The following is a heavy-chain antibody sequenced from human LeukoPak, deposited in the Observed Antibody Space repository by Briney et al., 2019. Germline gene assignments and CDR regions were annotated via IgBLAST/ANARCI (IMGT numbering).Heavy chain of an antibody. CDR3: ARDGVSWYVAY. D-gene: IGHD6-13*01. J-gene: IGHJ4*02. Sequence: PGGSLRLSCAASGFTFSNYWMSWVRQAPGKGLEWVANIRQDGGEKYYVDSVKGRFTISRDNARNSLYLQMSSLRAEDTAVYYCARDGVSWYVAYWGQGTLVTVSS. CDR1: GFTFSNYW. CDR2: IRQDGGEK. V-gene: IGHV3-7*01.